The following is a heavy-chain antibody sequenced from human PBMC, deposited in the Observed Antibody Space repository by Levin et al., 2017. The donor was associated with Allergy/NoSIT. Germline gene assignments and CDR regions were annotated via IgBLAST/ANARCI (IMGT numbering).Heavy chain of an antibody. Sequence: GGSLRLSCAASGFTFDDYAMHWVRQAPGKGLEWVSGTSWNSGSIGYADSVKGRFTISRDNAKNSLYLQMNSLRTEDTALYYCAKDNIGLADAFDIWGEGTMVIMSS. V-gene: IGHV3-9*01. D-gene: IGHD3-10*01. CDR3: AKDNIGLADAFDI. J-gene: IGHJ3*02. CDR1: GFTFDDYA. CDR2: TSWNSGSI.